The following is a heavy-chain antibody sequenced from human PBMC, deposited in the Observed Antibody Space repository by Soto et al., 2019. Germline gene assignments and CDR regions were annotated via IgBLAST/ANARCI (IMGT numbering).Heavy chain of an antibody. CDR3: ARERDTTPADYYYYAMDV. D-gene: IGHD2-15*01. CDR1: GFTFSAYG. Sequence: GGSLRLSCAASGFTFSAYGMHWGRQAPGKGLEWVAIVSYDGSNKWYADSVKGRFTISRDNSKNRLYLQMDSLRVEDTAVYFCARERDTTPADYYYYAMDVWGQGTTVTVSS. J-gene: IGHJ6*02. CDR2: VSYDGSNK. V-gene: IGHV3-30*03.